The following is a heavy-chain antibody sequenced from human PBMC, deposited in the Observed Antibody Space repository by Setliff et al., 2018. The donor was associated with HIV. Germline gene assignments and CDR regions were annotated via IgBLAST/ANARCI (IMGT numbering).Heavy chain of an antibody. V-gene: IGHV1-18*01. J-gene: IGHJ4*02. CDR2: ISAYNGNT. CDR3: ARFGDYDDSSGYITDY. D-gene: IGHD3-22*01. CDR1: GYTFTNYR. Sequence: ASVKVSCKASGYTFTNYRISWVRQAPGQGLEWMGWISAYNGNTNYAQKLQGRVTLTTDTSTSTAYMELRSLRSDDTAVYYCARFGDYDDSSGYITDYWGQGTLVTVSS.